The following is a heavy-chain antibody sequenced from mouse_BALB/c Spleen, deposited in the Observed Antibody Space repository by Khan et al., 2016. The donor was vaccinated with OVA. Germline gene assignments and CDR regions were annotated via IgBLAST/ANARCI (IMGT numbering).Heavy chain of an antibody. Sequence: QIQLVQSGVELVKPGASVKLSCKASGYTFTSFYIYWVKQRPGQGLEGVGEINPSNGVTNFNEKFKSKATLTVDKSSSTAYMQLSSLTSEDSAVYYCTRGGYGSPFAYWGQGTLVTVS. CDR1: GYTFTSFY. V-gene: IGHV1S81*02. D-gene: IGHD1-1*01. J-gene: IGHJ3*01. CDR3: TRGGYGSPFAY. CDR2: INPSNGVT.